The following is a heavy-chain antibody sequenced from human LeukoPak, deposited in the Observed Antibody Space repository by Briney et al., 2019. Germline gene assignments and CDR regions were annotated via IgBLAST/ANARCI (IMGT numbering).Heavy chain of an antibody. Sequence: SQTLSLTCAVYGGSFSGYYWSWIRQPPGKGLEWIGEINHSGSTNYNPSLKSRVTISVDTSKNQFSLKLSSVTAADTAVYYCARLPYYYDSSGYYYFSFDYWGQGTLVTVSS. J-gene: IGHJ4*02. CDR1: GGSFSGYY. CDR2: INHSGST. D-gene: IGHD3-22*01. CDR3: ARLPYYYDSSGYYYFSFDY. V-gene: IGHV4-34*01.